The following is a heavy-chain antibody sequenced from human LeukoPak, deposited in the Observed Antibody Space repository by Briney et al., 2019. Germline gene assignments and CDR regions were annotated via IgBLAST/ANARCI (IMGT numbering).Heavy chain of an antibody. CDR1: GGSFSDYF. CDR3: ARPYSSSDWYFDL. CDR2: VHPSGRT. D-gene: IGHD6-6*01. J-gene: IGHJ2*01. Sequence: SETLSLTCAVYGGSFSDYFWTWIRQPPGKGLEWIGEVHPSGRTNYKSSLKSRVTISVDTSKNQFSLKLTSVTAADTAVYYCARPYSSSDWYFDLWGRGTLVTVSS. V-gene: IGHV4-34*01.